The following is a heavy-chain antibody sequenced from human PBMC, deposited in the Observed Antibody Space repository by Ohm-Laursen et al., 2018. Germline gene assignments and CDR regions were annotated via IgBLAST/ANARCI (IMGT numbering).Heavy chain of an antibody. CDR3: AGRGF. V-gene: IGHV4-59*01. CDR1: GGSISSYY. D-gene: IGHD3-10*01. Sequence: GTLSLTCSVSGGSISSYYWSWIRQPPGKGLEWIGYIYYSGTTSYNPSLRSRVTISIDTSKNQFSLNLTSVTAADTAVYYCAGRGFWGQGTMVTVSS. J-gene: IGHJ3*01. CDR2: IYYSGTT.